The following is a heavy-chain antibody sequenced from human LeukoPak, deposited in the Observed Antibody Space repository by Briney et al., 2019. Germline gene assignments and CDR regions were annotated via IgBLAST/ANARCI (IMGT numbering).Heavy chain of an antibody. D-gene: IGHD2/OR15-2a*01. Sequence: ASVKVSCKASGYTFTSYDINWVRQATGQGLEWMGWMNPNSGNTGYAQKFQGRVTLTRDTSISTAYMDLSRLRSDDTAVYYCARGNRASVYYYMDVWGKGTTVTVSS. CDR1: GYTFTSYD. V-gene: IGHV1-8*01. CDR3: ARGNRASVYYYMDV. J-gene: IGHJ6*03. CDR2: MNPNSGNT.